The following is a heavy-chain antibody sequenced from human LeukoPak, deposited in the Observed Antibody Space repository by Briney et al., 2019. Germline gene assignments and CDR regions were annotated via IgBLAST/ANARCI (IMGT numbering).Heavy chain of an antibody. CDR1: GFTFSNYA. D-gene: IGHD4-17*01. V-gene: IGHV3-23*01. CDR3: ARVGPQTVTPDY. J-gene: IGHJ4*02. Sequence: GGSLRLSCAASGFTFSNYAMSWVRQAPGKGLEWVSAFSPSGGGTYYADSVKGRFTISRDNSKNTLYLQMNSLRAEDTAVYYCARVGPQTVTPDYWGQGTLVTVSS. CDR2: FSPSGGGT.